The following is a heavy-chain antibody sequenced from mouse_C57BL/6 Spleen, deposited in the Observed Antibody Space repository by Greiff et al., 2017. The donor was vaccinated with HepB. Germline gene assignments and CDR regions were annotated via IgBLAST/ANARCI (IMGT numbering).Heavy chain of an antibody. Sequence: EVQRVESGGDLVKPGGSLKLSCAASGFTFSSYGMSWVRQTPDKRLEWVATISSGGSYTYYPDSVKGRFTISRDNAKNTLYLQMSSLKSEDTAMYYCAAYYSNYGWFAYWGQGTLVTVSA. V-gene: IGHV5-6*01. CDR1: GFTFSSYG. CDR2: ISSGGSYT. J-gene: IGHJ3*01. CDR3: AAYYSNYGWFAY. D-gene: IGHD2-5*01.